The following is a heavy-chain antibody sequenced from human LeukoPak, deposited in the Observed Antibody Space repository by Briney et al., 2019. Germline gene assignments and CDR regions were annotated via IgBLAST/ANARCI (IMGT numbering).Heavy chain of an antibody. D-gene: IGHD3-22*01. J-gene: IGHJ4*02. CDR1: GFTVSSYG. CDR3: VSGYYYFDY. Sequence: GGSLRLSCTASGFTVSSYGMNWVRQAPGKGLEWVSPITSSGSDISYADSLKGRFTISRDNANNSLYLHMNSLRADDTAVYYCVSGYYYFDYWGQGTLVTVSS. CDR2: ITSSGSDI. V-gene: IGHV3-21*01.